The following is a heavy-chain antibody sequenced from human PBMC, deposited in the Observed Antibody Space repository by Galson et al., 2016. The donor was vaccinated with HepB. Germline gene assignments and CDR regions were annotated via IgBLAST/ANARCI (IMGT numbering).Heavy chain of an antibody. CDR2: IYHTGNA. Sequence: PLSLTCTVSGGSISSGGCYWSWIRQHPGEGLEWIGYIYHTGNAYYNASLKSRVTVSVDTSKNQFFLKLSSLTAADTAVYFCARGGRKGLWGYYFDYWGQGTLGTVSS. V-gene: IGHV4-31*03. D-gene: IGHD3-16*01. CDR1: GGSISSGGCY. CDR3: ARGGRKGLWGYYFDY. J-gene: IGHJ4*02.